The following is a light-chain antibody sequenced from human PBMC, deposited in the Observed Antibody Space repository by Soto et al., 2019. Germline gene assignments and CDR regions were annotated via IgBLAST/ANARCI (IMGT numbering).Light chain of an antibody. Sequence: QAVLTQPPSVSGAPGQRVTISCTGSSSNIGAGYDVHWYQQLPGTAPKLLIYGNSNRPSGVPDRFSGSKSGTSASLAITGLQAEDEADYYCPSYDSSLSGSDVVFGGGTKLPVL. CDR1: SSNIGAGYD. V-gene: IGLV1-40*01. CDR2: GNS. J-gene: IGLJ2*01. CDR3: PSYDSSLSGSDVV.